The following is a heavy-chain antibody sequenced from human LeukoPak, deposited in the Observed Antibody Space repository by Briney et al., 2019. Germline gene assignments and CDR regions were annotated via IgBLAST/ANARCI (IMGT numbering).Heavy chain of an antibody. D-gene: IGHD6-13*01. CDR2: IKEDGSEK. J-gene: IGHJ6*02. V-gene: IGHV3-7*02. CDR3: SRHTSSWHAMDV. CDR1: GFTFSSYW. Sequence: HPGGSLRLSCAASGFTFSSYWMRWVRQAPGKGLEWVATIKEDGSEKYYVDSVKGRFTISRDNAKSSLYLQMTSLRAEDTAVYYCSRHTSSWHAMDVWGQGTTVTVSS.